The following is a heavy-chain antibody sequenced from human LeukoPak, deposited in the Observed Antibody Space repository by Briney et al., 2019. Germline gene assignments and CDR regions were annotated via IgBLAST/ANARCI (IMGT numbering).Heavy chain of an antibody. CDR3: AREIYTGGSFDY. Sequence: PGGSLRLSCAASGFTVSSNYMSWIRQAPGKGLEWVSYISSSGSTIYYADSVRGRFTTSRDNAKNSLYLQMNSLRAEDTAVYYCAREIYTGGSFDYWGQGTLVTVSS. V-gene: IGHV3-11*04. D-gene: IGHD1-14*01. J-gene: IGHJ4*02. CDR1: GFTVSSNY. CDR2: ISSSGSTI.